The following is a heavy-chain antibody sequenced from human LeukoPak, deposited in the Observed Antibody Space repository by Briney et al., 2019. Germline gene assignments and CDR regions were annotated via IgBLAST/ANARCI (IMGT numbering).Heavy chain of an antibody. D-gene: IGHD6-13*01. CDR1: GFTFSNFG. V-gene: IGHV3-30*02. CDR2: IRYDGSNK. Sequence: GGSLRLSCAASGFTFSNFGMHWVRQAPGKGLEWVAFIRYDGSNKYYADSVKGRFTISRDNSKHTLYLQMNSLRAEDTAVYYCARGGPAAGRFDYWGQGTLVTVSS. J-gene: IGHJ4*02. CDR3: ARGGPAAGRFDY.